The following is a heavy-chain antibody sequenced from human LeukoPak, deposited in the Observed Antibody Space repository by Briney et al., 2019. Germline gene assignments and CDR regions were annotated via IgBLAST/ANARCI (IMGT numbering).Heavy chain of an antibody. D-gene: IGHD6-13*01. J-gene: IGHJ4*02. Sequence: ESLKISCKGSGYTFTSYWIGWVRQMPGKGLEWMGIIYPGDSDTRYSPSFQGQVTISADNSISTAYLQWSSLKASGTAMYYCARTPSGISDPYYFDYWGQGTLVTVSS. V-gene: IGHV5-51*01. CDR1: GYTFTSYW. CDR2: IYPGDSDT. CDR3: ARTPSGISDPYYFDY.